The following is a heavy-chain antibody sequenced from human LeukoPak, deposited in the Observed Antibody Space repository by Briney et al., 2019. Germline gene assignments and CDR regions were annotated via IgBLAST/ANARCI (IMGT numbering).Heavy chain of an antibody. CDR2: ISYDGSNK. Sequence: GGSLRLSCAASGFTFSSYAMHWVRQAPGKGLEWVAVISYDGSNKYYADSVKGRFTISRDNSKNTLYLQMNSLRAEDTAVYYCARDHDIVAVPAAKGMDVWGQGTTVTVSS. CDR3: ARDHDIVAVPAAKGMDV. J-gene: IGHJ6*02. D-gene: IGHD2-2*01. CDR1: GFTFSSYA. V-gene: IGHV3-30-3*01.